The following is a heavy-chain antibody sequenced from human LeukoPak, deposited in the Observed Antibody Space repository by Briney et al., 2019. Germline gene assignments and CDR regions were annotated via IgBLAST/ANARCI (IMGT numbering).Heavy chain of an antibody. Sequence: GSLRLSCAASGFTFSSYSMNWVRQAPGKGLEWVSYISSSSSTIYYADSVKGRFTSSRDNAKNSVYLQMNSLRAEDTAVYYCARSSGYPFFDYWGQGTLVTVSS. V-gene: IGHV3-48*01. D-gene: IGHD3-22*01. J-gene: IGHJ4*02. CDR2: ISSSSSTI. CDR1: GFTFSSYS. CDR3: ARSSGYPFFDY.